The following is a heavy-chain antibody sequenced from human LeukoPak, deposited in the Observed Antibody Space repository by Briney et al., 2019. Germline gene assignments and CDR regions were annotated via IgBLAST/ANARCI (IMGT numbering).Heavy chain of an antibody. Sequence: QTGGSLRLSCAASGFTFDDYAMHRVRQAPGKGLEWVSGISWNSGSIGYADSVKGRFTISRDNAKNSLYLQMNSLRAEDTALYYCAKDLAPGIAAAGPDYWGQGTLVTVSS. CDR2: ISWNSGSI. CDR3: AKDLAPGIAAAGPDY. V-gene: IGHV3-9*01. D-gene: IGHD6-13*01. CDR1: GFTFDDYA. J-gene: IGHJ4*02.